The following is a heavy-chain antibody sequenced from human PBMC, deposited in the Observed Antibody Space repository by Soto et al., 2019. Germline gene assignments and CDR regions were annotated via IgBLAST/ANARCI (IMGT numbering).Heavy chain of an antibody. Sequence: QLQLQESGPGLVKPSETLSLTCTVSGGSISSSSYYWGWIRQPPGKGLEWIGSIYYSGSTYYNPSLKSRVTISVDTSKNQFSLKLSSVTAADPAVYYCARLPPDVYYYGSGSWYDAFDIWGQGTMVTVSS. CDR2: IYYSGST. V-gene: IGHV4-39*01. J-gene: IGHJ3*02. CDR3: ARLPPDVYYYGSGSWYDAFDI. CDR1: GGSISSSSYY. D-gene: IGHD3-10*01.